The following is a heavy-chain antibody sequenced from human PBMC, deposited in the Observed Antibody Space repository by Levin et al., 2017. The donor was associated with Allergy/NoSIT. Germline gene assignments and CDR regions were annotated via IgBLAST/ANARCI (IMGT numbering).Heavy chain of an antibody. CDR3: ARAPRPRSVTGTTGEWAFDI. Sequence: SQTLSLTCAISGDSVSSNSAAWNWIRQSPSRGLEWLGRTYYRSKWYNDYAVSVKSRITINPDTSKNQFSLQLNSVTPEDTAVYYCARAPRPRSVTGTTGEWAFDIWGQGTMVTVSS. D-gene: IGHD1-20*01. V-gene: IGHV6-1*01. CDR1: GDSVSSNSAA. J-gene: IGHJ3*02. CDR2: TYYRSKWYN.